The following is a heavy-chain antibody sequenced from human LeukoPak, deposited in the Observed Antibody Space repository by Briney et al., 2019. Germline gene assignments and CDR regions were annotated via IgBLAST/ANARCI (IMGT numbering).Heavy chain of an antibody. D-gene: IGHD3-22*01. CDR3: AREGDYYDTSGYYDY. CDR1: GYTFTTYG. V-gene: IGHV1-18*01. J-gene: IGHJ4*02. CDR2: ISVYNGNT. Sequence: ASVKVSCKASGYTFTTYGITWVRQAPGQGLEWMGWISVYNGNTNYAEKFQGRVTMTTDTSTSTAYMELRSLRSDDTAVYYCAREGDYYDTSGYYDYWGQGTLVTVSS.